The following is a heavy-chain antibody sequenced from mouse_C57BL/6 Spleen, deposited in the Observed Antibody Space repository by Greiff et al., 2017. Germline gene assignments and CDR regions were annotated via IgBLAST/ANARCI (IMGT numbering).Heavy chain of an antibody. CDR1: GFTFSSYA. D-gene: IGHD2-5*01. J-gene: IGHJ2*01. CDR3: TRDQDYSNPFDY. CDR2: ISSGGDYI. V-gene: IGHV5-9-1*02. Sequence: DVHLVESGEGLVKPGGSLKLSCAASGFTFSSYAMSWVRQTPEKRLEWVAYISSGGDYIYYADTVKGRFTISRDNARNTLYLQMSSLKSEDTAMYYCTRDQDYSNPFDYWGQGTTLTVSS.